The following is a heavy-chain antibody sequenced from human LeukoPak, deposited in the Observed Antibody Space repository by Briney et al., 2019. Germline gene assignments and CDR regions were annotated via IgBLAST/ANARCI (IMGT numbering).Heavy chain of an antibody. V-gene: IGHV1-69*13. CDR3: ARANYDFWSGYAPRYYFDY. CDR2: IIPIFGTA. D-gene: IGHD3-3*01. CDR1: GGTFSSYA. Sequence: SVKVSCKASGGTFSSYAISWVRQAPGQGLEWMGGIIPIFGTANYAQKFQGRVTITADESTSTAYMELSSLRSEDTAVYYCARANYDFWSGYAPRYYFDYWGQGTPVTVSS. J-gene: IGHJ4*02.